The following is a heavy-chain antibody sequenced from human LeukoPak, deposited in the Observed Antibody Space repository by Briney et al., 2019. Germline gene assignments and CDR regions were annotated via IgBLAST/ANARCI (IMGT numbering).Heavy chain of an antibody. CDR1: GGTFSSYA. CDR3: AREQGYYYDSRVFDY. J-gene: IGHJ4*02. D-gene: IGHD3-22*01. Sequence: SVKVSCKASGGTFSSYAISWVRQAPGQGLEWMGGIIPIFGTANYAQKFQGRVTITTDESTSTAYMELSSLRSEDTAVYYCAREQGYYYDSRVFDYWGQGTLVTVSS. V-gene: IGHV1-69*05. CDR2: IIPIFGTA.